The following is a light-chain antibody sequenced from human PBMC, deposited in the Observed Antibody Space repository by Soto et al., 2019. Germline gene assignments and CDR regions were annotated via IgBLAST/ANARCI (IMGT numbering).Light chain of an antibody. CDR2: LAS. Sequence: DIVMTQSPLSLPVMPGEPASISCRSSQSLLHSNGYNFLDWYLQRPGQSPRLLIYLASNRSSGVPDRFSCSGSGTDFTLKISRVEAEDVGVYYCMQALQSPRTFGQGTKVEIK. V-gene: IGKV2-28*01. J-gene: IGKJ1*01. CDR1: QSLLHSNGYNF. CDR3: MQALQSPRT.